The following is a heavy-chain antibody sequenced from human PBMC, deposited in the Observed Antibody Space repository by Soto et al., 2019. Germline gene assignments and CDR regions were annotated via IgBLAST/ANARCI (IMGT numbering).Heavy chain of an antibody. V-gene: IGHV3-30-3*01. J-gene: IGHJ6*02. D-gene: IGHD3-16*01. CDR3: AREIYSGENLAPHGVYYHYALDV. CDR2: ISYDGNNE. CDR1: GFTFSKYS. Sequence: QVQVVESGGGVVQPGRSLRLSCAGSGFTFSKYSINWVRQAPGKGLEWVAVISYDGNNEHYADSVKGRFTISRDNSKNNIYMQMNSLRVEDTAVYYCAREIYSGENLAPHGVYYHYALDVWGQGTTVTVSS.